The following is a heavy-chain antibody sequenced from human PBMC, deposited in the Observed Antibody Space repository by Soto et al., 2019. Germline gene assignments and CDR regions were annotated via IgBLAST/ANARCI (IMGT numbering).Heavy chain of an antibody. Sequence: GGSLRLSCEASGFTFNLYSMNWVRQAPGKGLEWVSYISSSGSTIHYADSVKGRLTISRDNARNSLYLQMNSLTDEDTAIYYCARGDFLSSGWSAEYFQHWGQGTLVTAPQ. CDR2: ISSSGSTI. D-gene: IGHD6-19*01. CDR3: ARGDFLSSGWSAEYFQH. J-gene: IGHJ1*01. V-gene: IGHV3-48*02. CDR1: GFTFNLYS.